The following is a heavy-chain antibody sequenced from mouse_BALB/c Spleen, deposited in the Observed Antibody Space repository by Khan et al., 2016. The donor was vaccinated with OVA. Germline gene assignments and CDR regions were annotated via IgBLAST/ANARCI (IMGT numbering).Heavy chain of an antibody. CDR3: ARSGWLQGLLAY. D-gene: IGHD2-2*01. J-gene: IGHJ3*01. CDR2: INPYYGST. V-gene: IGHV1-39*01. CDR1: GFSFTDYM. Sequence: EVQLQQSGPELVKPGASVKISCKTSGFSFTDYMILWVKQSHGKSLEWIGSINPYYGSTTYNLKFRDKATLTVDKSSSTAYMQLHSLTSEDSAVYSVARSGWLQGLLAYWGQGTLVTVSA.